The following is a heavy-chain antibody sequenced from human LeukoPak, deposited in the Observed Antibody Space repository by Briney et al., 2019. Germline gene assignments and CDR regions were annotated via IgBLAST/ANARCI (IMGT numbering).Heavy chain of an antibody. CDR1: GGSISSGGYS. J-gene: IGHJ4*02. CDR3: ARDGVDIVATTGPHFDY. Sequence: PSETLSLTCAVSGGSISSGGYSWSWIRQPPGKGLEWIGYIYYSGSTYYNPSLKSRVTISVDTSKNQFSLKLSSVTAADTAVYYCARDGVDIVATTGPHFDYWGQGTLVTVSS. V-gene: IGHV4-30-4*07. D-gene: IGHD5-12*01. CDR2: IYYSGST.